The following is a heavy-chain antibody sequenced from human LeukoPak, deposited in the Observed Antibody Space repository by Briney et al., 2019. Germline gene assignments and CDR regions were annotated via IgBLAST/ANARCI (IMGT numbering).Heavy chain of an antibody. J-gene: IGHJ4*02. Sequence: SETLSLTCTVSGYSISSGYYWGWIRQPPGKGLEWIGSIYHSGSTYYNPSLKSRVTISVDTSKNQFSLKLSSVTAADTAVCYCARDLDFGVVTGYFDYWGQGTLVTVSS. CDR3: ARDLDFGVVTGYFDY. CDR1: GYSISSGYY. V-gene: IGHV4-38-2*02. CDR2: IYHSGST. D-gene: IGHD3-3*01.